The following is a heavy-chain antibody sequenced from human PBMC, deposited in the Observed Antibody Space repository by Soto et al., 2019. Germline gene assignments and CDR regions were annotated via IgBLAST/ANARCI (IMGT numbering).Heavy chain of an antibody. CDR2: MSHSGGT. V-gene: IGHV4-34*01. CDR3: ARVERGTATTVVDAFDI. CDR1: GGFVSSGNYY. J-gene: IGHJ3*02. D-gene: IGHD1-1*01. Sequence: QVQLQQWGAGLLKPSETLSLTCAVYGGFVSSGNYYWSWIRQPPGKGLEWIGEMSHSGGTHFNPSLKSRVTISVDTSKNQFSLKMRSVTAADTALYYCARVERGTATTVVDAFDIWCPGTMVTVSS.